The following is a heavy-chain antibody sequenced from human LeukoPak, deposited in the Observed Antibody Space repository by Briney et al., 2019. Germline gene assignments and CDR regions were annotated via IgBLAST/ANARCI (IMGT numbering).Heavy chain of an antibody. Sequence: PSETLSLTCAVYGGSFSGYYWSWIRQPPGKGLEWIGEINHSGSTNYNPSLKSRVTISVDTSKNQFSLKLSSVTAADTAVYYCARNAGIAAAGGRSYYYYYYMDVWGKGTTVTVSS. D-gene: IGHD6-13*01. V-gene: IGHV4-34*01. CDR3: ARNAGIAAAGGRSYYYYYYMDV. J-gene: IGHJ6*03. CDR2: INHSGST. CDR1: GGSFSGYY.